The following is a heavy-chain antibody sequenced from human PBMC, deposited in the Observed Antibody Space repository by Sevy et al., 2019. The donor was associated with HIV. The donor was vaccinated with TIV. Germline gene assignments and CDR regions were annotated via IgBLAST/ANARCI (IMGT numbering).Heavy chain of an antibody. CDR1: GFTVSSNY. Sequence: GGSLRLSCAASGFTVSSNYMSWVRQAPGKGLEWVSVIYSGGSTYYADSVKGRFTISRDNSKNTLYLQMNSLRAEDMAVYYCARELKDDDAFDIWGQGTMVTVSS. CDR2: IYSGGST. J-gene: IGHJ3*02. CDR3: ARELKDDDAFDI. V-gene: IGHV3-53*01.